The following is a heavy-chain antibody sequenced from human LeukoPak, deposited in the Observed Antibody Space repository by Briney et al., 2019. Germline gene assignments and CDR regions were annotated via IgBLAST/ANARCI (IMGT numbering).Heavy chain of an antibody. CDR1: GFTFSSYG. D-gene: IGHD3-22*01. J-gene: IGHJ4*02. CDR3: AKVKEDRYYNSRGFYLDY. Sequence: GGSLRLSCAASGFTFSSYGMHWVRQAPGKGLEWVAAISYDGSDKYYTGSVKGRFTISRVNSENTLYLQMNSLRAEDTAIYYCAKVKEDRYYNSRGFYLDYWGQGTLVTVSS. V-gene: IGHV3-30*18. CDR2: ISYDGSDK.